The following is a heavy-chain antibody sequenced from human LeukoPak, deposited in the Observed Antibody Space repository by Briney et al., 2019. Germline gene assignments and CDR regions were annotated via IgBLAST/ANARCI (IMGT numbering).Heavy chain of an antibody. J-gene: IGHJ4*02. CDR1: GFTVSAHY. CDR3: ARGPGSRGIFDY. V-gene: IGHV3-53*05. D-gene: IGHD3-10*01. CDR2: LYTGGDT. Sequence: GGSLRLPCAVSGFTVSAHYMSWVRQAPGKGLECVSFLYTGGDTYYADSVKGRFTISRDNSKNTLYLQMNSLRAEDTAVYYCARGPGSRGIFDYWGQGTLVTVSS.